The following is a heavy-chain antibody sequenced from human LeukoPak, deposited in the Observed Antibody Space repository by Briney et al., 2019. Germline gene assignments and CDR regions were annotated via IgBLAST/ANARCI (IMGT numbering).Heavy chain of an antibody. J-gene: IGHJ5*02. Sequence: GESLKISCKGSGYSFTSYWIGWVRQMPGKGLEWMGLIYPGDSDTRYSPSFQGQVTISADKSISTAYLQWSSLKASDTAMYYCARLTYDSSGYHNWFDPWGQGTLVTVSS. V-gene: IGHV5-51*01. CDR1: GYSFTSYW. CDR3: ARLTYDSSGYHNWFDP. CDR2: IYPGDSDT. D-gene: IGHD3-22*01.